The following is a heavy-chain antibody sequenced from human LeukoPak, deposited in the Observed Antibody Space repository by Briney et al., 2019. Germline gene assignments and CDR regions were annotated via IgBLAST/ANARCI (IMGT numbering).Heavy chain of an antibody. J-gene: IGHJ3*02. Sequence: SSETLSLTCTVSGGSISSSSYYWGWIRQPPGKGLEWIGSIYYSGSTYYNPSLKSRVTISVDTSKNQFALKLSSVTAADTAVYYCARLELLLVRAFDIWGQGTMVTVSS. CDR1: GGSISSSSYY. D-gene: IGHD1-7*01. V-gene: IGHV4-39*01. CDR3: ARLELLLVRAFDI. CDR2: IYYSGST.